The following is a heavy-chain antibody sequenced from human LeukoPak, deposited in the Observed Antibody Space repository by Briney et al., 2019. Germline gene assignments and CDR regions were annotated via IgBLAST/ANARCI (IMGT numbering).Heavy chain of an antibody. J-gene: IGHJ3*02. D-gene: IGHD3-22*01. CDR3: AKDRDYYPDAFDI. CDR1: GFTFSSYA. CDR2: ISGSGGST. V-gene: IGHV3-23*01. Sequence: SGGSLRLSCAASGFTFSSYAMSWVRQAPGKGLEWVSAISGSGGSTYYADSVKGRFTISRDNSKNTLYLQMNSLRAEDTAVYYCAKDRDYYPDAFDIWGQGTVVTVSS.